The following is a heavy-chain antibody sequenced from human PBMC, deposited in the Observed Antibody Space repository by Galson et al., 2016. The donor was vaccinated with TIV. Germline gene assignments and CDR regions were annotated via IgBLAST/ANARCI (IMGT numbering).Heavy chain of an antibody. Sequence: LRLSCAASGFTFYNFWMSWVRQAPGKGLEWVANIKGDGSDKDYVDSVKGRFTISRDNAKNSLSLQLNSLRPEDTSVYYCARVQWDIIVVPAATPNNWFDPWGQGTLVIVSS. CDR2: IKGDGSDK. V-gene: IGHV3-7*03. CDR3: ARVQWDIIVVPAATPNNWFDP. J-gene: IGHJ5*02. CDR1: GFTFYNFW. D-gene: IGHD2-2*01.